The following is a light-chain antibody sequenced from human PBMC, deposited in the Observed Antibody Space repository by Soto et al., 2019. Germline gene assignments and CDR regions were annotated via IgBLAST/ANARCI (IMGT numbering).Light chain of an antibody. CDR1: QSISSY. CDR2: AAS. V-gene: IGKV1-39*01. J-gene: IGKJ1*01. Sequence: DIQMTQSPSSLSASVGDRVTFTCRASQSISSYLNWYQQTLGKAPKFLIYAASNLQGGVPSRFSGSGSGTDFTLTISSLQSEDSAVYYCRQYNSWPPSTFGQGTKVDI. CDR3: RQYNSWPPST.